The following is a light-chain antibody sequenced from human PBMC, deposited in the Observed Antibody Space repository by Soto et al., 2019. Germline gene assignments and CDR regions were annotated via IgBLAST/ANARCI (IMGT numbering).Light chain of an antibody. CDR1: RSNIGSNY. J-gene: IGLJ3*02. V-gene: IGLV1-47*01. Sequence: QSVLTQPPSASGTPGQRVTISCSGSRSNIGSNYVYWFQQLPGTAPKLLIYRNYQRPSGVPDRFSGSKSGTSASLAISGLRSEDEADYYCAAWDDSLSGLFGGGTKLTV. CDR2: RNY. CDR3: AAWDDSLSGL.